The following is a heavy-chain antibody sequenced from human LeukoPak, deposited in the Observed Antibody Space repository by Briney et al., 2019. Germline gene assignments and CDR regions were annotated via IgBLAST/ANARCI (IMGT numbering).Heavy chain of an antibody. Sequence: GSLRLSCAASGFSVSSNYMSWVRQAPEKGLEWVSVIYSVGTTYYADSVKGRFTISRDNSKNTLYLQMNSLRPEDTAVYYCAKRGGSYIGYFDYWGQGTLVTVSS. V-gene: IGHV3-53*05. J-gene: IGHJ4*02. D-gene: IGHD1-26*01. CDR1: GFSVSSNY. CDR3: AKRGGSYIGYFDY. CDR2: IYSVGTT.